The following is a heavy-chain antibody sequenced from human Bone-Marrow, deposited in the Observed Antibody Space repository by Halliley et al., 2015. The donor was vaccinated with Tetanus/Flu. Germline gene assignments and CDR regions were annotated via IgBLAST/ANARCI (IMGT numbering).Heavy chain of an antibody. CDR2: IYSGSS. CDR3: ARAFRYYGSADS. J-gene: IGHJ4*02. D-gene: IGHD3-10*01. V-gene: IGHV4-59*01. Sequence: LRLSCSVSGDSISDSYFSWIRQPPGKGLEWIGYIYSGSSSYNPSLKSRVTISAGISKNHFSLRLTSVTAADTATYYCARAFRYYGSADSWGQGALVTVSS. CDR1: GDSISDSY.